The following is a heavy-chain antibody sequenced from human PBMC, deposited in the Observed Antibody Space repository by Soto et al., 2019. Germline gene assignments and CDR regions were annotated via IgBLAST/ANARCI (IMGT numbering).Heavy chain of an antibody. Sequence: EERLVESGGGSVQPGGSLRLSCAASRFTFSSYWMYWVRQAPGKGLVWVSRINSDGSSTRYADSVKGRFSISRDNSKSTLYLQMNTLRAEDTAVYYCARRREGYYYGLDVCGQGTTVTVSS. V-gene: IGHV3-74*01. CDR1: RFTFSSYW. D-gene: IGHD1-26*01. J-gene: IGHJ6*02. CDR2: INSDGSST. CDR3: ARRREGYYYGLDV.